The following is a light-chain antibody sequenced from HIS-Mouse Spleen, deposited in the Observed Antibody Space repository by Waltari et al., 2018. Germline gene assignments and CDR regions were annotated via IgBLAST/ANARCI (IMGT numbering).Light chain of an antibody. CDR2: KVS. CDR1: SSDVGGYNY. CDR3: SSYAGSNIYV. J-gene: IGLJ1*01. Sequence: QSALTQPPSASGSPGQSVTISCTGTSSDVGGYNYVSWYQQHPGKAPKLMIYKVSKRPSGVPDRFSGSKSGNTASLTVSGLQAEDEADYYCSSYAGSNIYVFGTGTKVTVL. V-gene: IGLV2-8*01.